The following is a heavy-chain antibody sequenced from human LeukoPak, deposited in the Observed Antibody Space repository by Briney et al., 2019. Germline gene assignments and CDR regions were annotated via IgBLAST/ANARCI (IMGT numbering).Heavy chain of an antibody. CDR3: ARLNNHYYHAWFDP. CDR1: GGTFSSYA. D-gene: IGHD1-14*01. CDR2: IIPIFGTA. V-gene: IGHV1-69*05. J-gene: IGHJ5*02. Sequence: ASVKVSCKASGGTFSSYAISWVRQAPGQGLEWMGGIIPIFGTANYAQKFQGRVTSTTDESTSTAYMELSSLRSEDTAVYYCARLNNHYYHAWFDPWGQGTLVTVSS.